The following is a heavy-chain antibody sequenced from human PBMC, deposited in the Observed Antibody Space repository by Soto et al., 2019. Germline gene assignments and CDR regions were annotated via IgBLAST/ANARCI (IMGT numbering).Heavy chain of an antibody. Sequence: QVQLQQWGAGPLRPLETLSLTCGVSGGSFSGYYWAWIRQSPGKGLEWIGEINDRESINYNPFLKSRVGISVDTSKNHYSLNLRSVTAADTAVYYCARESHDILTGPPWVWYFDLWGRGTLVTVSS. V-gene: IGHV4-34*01. CDR2: INDRESI. CDR1: GGSFSGYY. J-gene: IGHJ2*01. D-gene: IGHD3-9*01. CDR3: ARESHDILTGPPWVWYFDL.